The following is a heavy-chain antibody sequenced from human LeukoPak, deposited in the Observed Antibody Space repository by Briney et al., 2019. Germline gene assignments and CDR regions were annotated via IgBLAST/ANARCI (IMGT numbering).Heavy chain of an antibody. CDR2: IYPGDFDT. CDR3: ARTSMPSRDWFDP. Sequence: GESLKISCKGSGYNFSSYWIAWVRQMPGKGLEWMGIIYPGDFDTRYSPSFQGQVTISADKSISTAYLQWSSLKASDTAIYYCARTSMPSRDWFDPWGQGTLVSVSS. V-gene: IGHV5-51*01. D-gene: IGHD2-2*01. CDR1: GYNFSSYW. J-gene: IGHJ5*02.